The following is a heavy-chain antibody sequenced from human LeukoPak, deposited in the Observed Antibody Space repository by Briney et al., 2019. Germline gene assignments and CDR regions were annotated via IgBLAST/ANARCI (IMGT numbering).Heavy chain of an antibody. CDR3: ARGYSSSYRIDY. Sequence: GGSLRLSCAASGFTFSNYWRNWVRKAPGKGLGWVSRINTDGSSTTYADSVKGRFTISRDNAKNTLYLQMNSLSAEDTAVYYCARGYSSSYRIDYWGQGTLVTVSS. CDR1: GFTFSNYW. CDR2: INTDGSST. V-gene: IGHV3-74*01. J-gene: IGHJ4*02. D-gene: IGHD6-6*01.